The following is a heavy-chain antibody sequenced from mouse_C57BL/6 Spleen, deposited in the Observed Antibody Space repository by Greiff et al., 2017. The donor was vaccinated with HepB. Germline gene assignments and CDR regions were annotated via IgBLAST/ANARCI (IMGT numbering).Heavy chain of an antibody. Sequence: QQPGAEPVKPGASVKMSCKASCYTFTSYWLTWVKQRPGQGLEWIGDIYPGSGSTNYNEKFKSKATLTVYTSSSTAYMQLSSLTSEDSAVYYCASRVSNYGPFAYWGQGTLVTVSA. V-gene: IGHV1-55*01. CDR1: CYTFTSYW. CDR3: ASRVSNYGPFAY. CDR2: IYPGSGST. J-gene: IGHJ3*01. D-gene: IGHD2-5*01.